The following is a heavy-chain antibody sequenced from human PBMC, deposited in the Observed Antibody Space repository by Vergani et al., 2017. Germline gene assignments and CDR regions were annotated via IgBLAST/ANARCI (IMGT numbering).Heavy chain of an antibody. CDR2: IDHTGRP. J-gene: IGHJ6*03. CDR3: TRVNTETNGHLYYYYYMDV. V-gene: IGHV4-34*01. CDR1: GGSFTSYH. D-gene: IGHD4-11*01. Sequence: QVQLQQWGGGLLKPSETLSLTCVVNGGSFTSYHWTWIRQSPGEGLEWVGDIDHTGRPDYNPSPKSRLTMSVDKSRNQFSLTLKSVIATDTAIYFCTRVNTETNGHLYYYYYMDVWGQGTAVTVS.